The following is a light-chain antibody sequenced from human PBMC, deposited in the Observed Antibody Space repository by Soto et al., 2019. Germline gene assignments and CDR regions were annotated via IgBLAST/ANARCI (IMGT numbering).Light chain of an antibody. V-gene: IGLV1-40*01. CDR2: GNS. Sequence: QSARTQPPSGSGAPGQRVTISCTGSSSNIGAGYDVHWYQQLPGTAPKLLIYGNSNRPSGVPDRFSGSKSGTSASLAITGLQAEDEADYYCQSYDSSLSGFYVFGTGTKVTVL. J-gene: IGLJ1*01. CDR3: QSYDSSLSGFYV. CDR1: SSNIGAGYD.